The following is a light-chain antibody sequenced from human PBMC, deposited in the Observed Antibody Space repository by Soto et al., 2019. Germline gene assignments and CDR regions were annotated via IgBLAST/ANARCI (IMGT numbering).Light chain of an antibody. Sequence: QSALTQPASVSGSPGQSITISCTGTSNDVGNYNLVSWYQHHPGKAPKLMIYDVTKRPSGVSNRFSGSKSGNTASLTISGLQAEDEGDYYCCSYAGSSAVILGGGTKVTVL. V-gene: IGLV2-23*02. CDR2: DVT. CDR3: CSYAGSSAVI. CDR1: SNDVGNYNL. J-gene: IGLJ2*01.